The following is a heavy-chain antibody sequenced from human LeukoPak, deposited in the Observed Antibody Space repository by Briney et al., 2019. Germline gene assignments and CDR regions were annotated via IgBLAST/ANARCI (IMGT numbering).Heavy chain of an antibody. CDR2: ISAYNGNT. J-gene: IGHJ4*02. CDR1: GYTFTSYG. CDR3: ARGRAFSSGWYPAYYYFDY. D-gene: IGHD6-19*01. V-gene: IGHV1-18*01. Sequence: GASVKVSCKASGYTFTSYGISWARQAPGQGLEWMGWISAYNGNTNYAQRLQGRVTMTTDTSTSTAYMELRSLRSDDTAVYYCARGRAFSSGWYPAYYYFDYWGQGTLVTVSS.